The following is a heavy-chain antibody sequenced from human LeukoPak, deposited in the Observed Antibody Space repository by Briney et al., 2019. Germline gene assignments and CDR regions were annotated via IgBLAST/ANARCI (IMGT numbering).Heavy chain of an antibody. Sequence: GGSLRLSCATSGFMFSTYAMSWVRQAPGKGLEWVSIISNSGGTTYYADSVKGRFTVSRDNSKNTLYLQMKSLRAEDTAVYYCAKTQWKVGATDYFDYWGHGILVTVSS. J-gene: IGHJ4*01. CDR3: AKTQWKVGATDYFDY. D-gene: IGHD1-26*01. CDR1: GFMFSTYA. CDR2: ISNSGGTT. V-gene: IGHV3-23*01.